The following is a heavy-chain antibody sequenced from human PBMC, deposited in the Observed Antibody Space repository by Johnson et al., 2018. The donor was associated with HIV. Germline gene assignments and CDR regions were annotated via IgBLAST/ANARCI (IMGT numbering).Heavy chain of an antibody. J-gene: IGHJ3*02. CDR2: ISYDGSNK. CDR3: ARGVRNSYGYLLGTFDI. D-gene: IGHD5-18*01. CDR1: GFTFRSYA. Sequence: QVQLVESGGGVVQPGRSLRLSCVASGFTFRSYAMHWVRQAPGKGLEWVAVISYDGSNKYYADSVKGRFTISRDNSKNTLYLQMNSLRPEDTAVYYCARGVRNSYGYLLGTFDIWGQGTMVTVSS. V-gene: IGHV3-30*04.